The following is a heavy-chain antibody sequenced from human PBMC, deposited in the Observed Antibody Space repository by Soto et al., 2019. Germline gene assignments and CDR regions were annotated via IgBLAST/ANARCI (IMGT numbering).Heavy chain of an antibody. D-gene: IGHD3-3*01. Sequence: PGESLKISCKGSGYSFTSYWIGWVRQMPGKGLEWMGIIYPGDSDTRYSPSFQGQVTISVDKSISTAYLQWSSLKASDTAVYYCARRDYDFWSGYPNTHNWFDPWGQGTLVTVSS. J-gene: IGHJ5*02. CDR3: ARRDYDFWSGYPNTHNWFDP. CDR1: GYSFTSYW. CDR2: IYPGDSDT. V-gene: IGHV5-51*01.